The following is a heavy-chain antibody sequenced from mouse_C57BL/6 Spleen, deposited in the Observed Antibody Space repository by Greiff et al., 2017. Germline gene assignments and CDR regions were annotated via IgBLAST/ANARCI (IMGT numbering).Heavy chain of an antibody. CDR2: IYPGDGDT. D-gene: IGHD3-2*02. V-gene: IGHV1-80*01. Sequence: QVQLKQSGAELVKPGASVKISCKASGYAFSSYWMNWVQQRPGKGLEWIGQIYPGDGDTNYNGKFKGKATLTADKSSSTAYMQLSRLTSEDSAVYFCAYYSSGYAYAMDYWGQGTSVTVSS. J-gene: IGHJ4*01. CDR3: AYYSSGYAYAMDY. CDR1: GYAFSSYW.